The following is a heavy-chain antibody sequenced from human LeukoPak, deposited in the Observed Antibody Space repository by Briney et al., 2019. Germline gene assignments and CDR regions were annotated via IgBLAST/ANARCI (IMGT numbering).Heavy chain of an antibody. CDR3: ATDPNYYGSGSLDY. CDR1: GYTFTSYG. J-gene: IGHJ4*02. D-gene: IGHD3-10*01. Sequence: ASVKVSCKASGYTFTSYGISWVRQAPGQGREWMGWISAYNGNTNYAQKLQGRVTMTTDTSTSTAYMELRSLSSDDTAVYHCATDPNYYGSGSLDYWGQGTLVNVSS. CDR2: ISAYNGNT. V-gene: IGHV1-18*01.